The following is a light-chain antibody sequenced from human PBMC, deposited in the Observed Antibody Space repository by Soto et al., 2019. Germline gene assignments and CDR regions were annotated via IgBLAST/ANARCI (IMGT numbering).Light chain of an antibody. Sequence: QSVLTQPPSVSAAPGQKVTISCSGSSSNIGNNYVSWYQQLPGTAPKLLIYENNKRPSGILDRFSGSKSGTSATLGITGLQTGDEADYYCGTWDSSPSAGVFGTGTKVTVL. CDR1: SSNIGNNY. J-gene: IGLJ1*01. CDR3: GTWDSSPSAGV. V-gene: IGLV1-51*02. CDR2: ENN.